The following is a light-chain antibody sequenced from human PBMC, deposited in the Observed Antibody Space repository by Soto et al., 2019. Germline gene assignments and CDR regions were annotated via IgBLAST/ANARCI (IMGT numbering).Light chain of an antibody. CDR3: CSYAHSSTYV. Sequence: QSGLTQPASVSGSPGQSITVSCTGTSSDVGSYNLVSWYQQHPGKAPKLMIYEDNKRPSGVSNRFSGSKSGNTASLTISGLQTEDEADYYCCSYAHSSTYVFGTGTKLTVL. CDR2: EDN. V-gene: IGLV2-23*01. J-gene: IGLJ1*01. CDR1: SSDVGSYNL.